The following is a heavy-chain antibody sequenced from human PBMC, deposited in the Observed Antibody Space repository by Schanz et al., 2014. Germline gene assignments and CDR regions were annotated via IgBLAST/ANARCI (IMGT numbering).Heavy chain of an antibody. CDR3: ATMWGYCTATACQILEVLDV. D-gene: IGHD2-8*02. Sequence: QVQLLQSGAEVKQPGSSVKVSCKASRVSITSSAISWVRQAPGQGLEWMGWISPYTGNTHYFDKMEGRVTMTTDTSTSTAYMELRSLRSDDTAMYYCATMWGYCTATACQILEVLDVWGQGTMVTVSS. V-gene: IGHV1-18*01. CDR2: ISPYTGNT. J-gene: IGHJ3*01. CDR1: RVSITSSA.